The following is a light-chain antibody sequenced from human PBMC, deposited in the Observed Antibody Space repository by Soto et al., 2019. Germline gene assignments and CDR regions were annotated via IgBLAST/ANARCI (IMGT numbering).Light chain of an antibody. Sequence: QSVLTQPASVSGSTGQSITISCTGTSSDVGGYNYVSWYQQHPGKAPKLMIYDVINRPSGVSNRFSGSKSGNSASLTISGLQAEDEADYYCSSYTSSSTYVVFGGGTKLTVL. CDR2: DVI. J-gene: IGLJ2*01. V-gene: IGLV2-14*03. CDR3: SSYTSSSTYVV. CDR1: SSDVGGYNY.